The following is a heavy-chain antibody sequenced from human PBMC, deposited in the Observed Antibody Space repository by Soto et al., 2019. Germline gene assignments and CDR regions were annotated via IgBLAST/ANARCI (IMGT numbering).Heavy chain of an antibody. CDR2: LFHSGVT. D-gene: IGHD3-16*01. J-gene: IGHJ4*02. Sequence: PWGNPALPCSDSGVTIRIHYWSWLRQPPGTRREWVGYLFHSGVTNYNPSLQSRITMSVDMSNNQFSLNLSSVTAADTAVYYCARLLGGGDAYNYLDYWGKGTLVTVSS. CDR1: GVTIRIHY. CDR3: ARLLGGGDAYNYLDY. V-gene: IGHV4-59*07.